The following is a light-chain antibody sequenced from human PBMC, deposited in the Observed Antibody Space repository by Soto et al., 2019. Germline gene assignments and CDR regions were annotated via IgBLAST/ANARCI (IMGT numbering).Light chain of an antibody. CDR3: AAWDDNVSRYV. V-gene: IGLV1-47*01. CDR1: ISNIATNY. J-gene: IGLJ1*01. Sequence: QSVLTQPPSVSGTPGQRVTISCSGCISNIATNYVHCFEQLPGTAPKVLSNRDNHRPSGVPDRFSGAKSGTSASLAIGGLRSEDEAEYYGAAWDDNVSRYVFGTGTKLTVL. CDR2: RDN.